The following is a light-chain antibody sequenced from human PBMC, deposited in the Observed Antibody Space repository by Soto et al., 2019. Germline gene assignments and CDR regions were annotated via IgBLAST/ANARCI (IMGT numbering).Light chain of an antibody. CDR2: AAS. CDR1: ESIARH. CDR3: QQTYSRHSIT. J-gene: IGKJ5*01. V-gene: IGKV1-39*01. Sequence: DIRMTQSPSSLSASVGDRVTITCRASESIARHLNWYQQKPGKAPKLLIYAASSLHNGVPSRFRGGGSGTDFTITTSNLQHEDVSTYYYQQTYSRHSITFGQGTRLEIK.